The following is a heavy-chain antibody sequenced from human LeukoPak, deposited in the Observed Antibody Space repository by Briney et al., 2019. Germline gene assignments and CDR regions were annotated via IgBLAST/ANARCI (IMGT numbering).Heavy chain of an antibody. Sequence: QPGGSLRLSCAASGFTFSSYAMSWVRQAPGKGLEWVSAISGSGGSTYYADSVKGRFTISRDNSKNTLYLQMNSLRAEDTALYYCAKGLERESRLDSWGQGTLVTVSS. CDR3: AKGLERESRLDS. CDR1: GFTFSSYA. J-gene: IGHJ4*02. D-gene: IGHD1-1*01. CDR2: ISGSGGST. V-gene: IGHV3-23*01.